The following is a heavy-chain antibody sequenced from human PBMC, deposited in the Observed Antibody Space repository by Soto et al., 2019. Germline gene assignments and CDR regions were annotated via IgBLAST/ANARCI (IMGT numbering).Heavy chain of an antibody. Sequence: QVQLQESGPGLVKPSQTLSLTCTVSGGSISSGGYYWSWIRQHPGKGLEWIGYIYHSGTTYYNPSLKSRVTISVDTSKNQFSLKLTSVTAAGTAVYYCARVRGTQRLGWFDPWGQGTLVTVSS. J-gene: IGHJ5*02. CDR3: ARVRGTQRLGWFDP. CDR1: GGSISSGGYY. V-gene: IGHV4-31*03. D-gene: IGHD6-25*01. CDR2: IYHSGTT.